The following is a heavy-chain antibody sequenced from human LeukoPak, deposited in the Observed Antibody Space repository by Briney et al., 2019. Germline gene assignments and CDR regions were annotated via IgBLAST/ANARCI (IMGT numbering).Heavy chain of an antibody. CDR3: ARDGTTNFLTH. D-gene: IGHD2/OR15-2a*01. V-gene: IGHV3-48*04. J-gene: IGHJ4*02. CDR1: EFTFTSYN. Sequence: PGGCLRLSCVASEFTFTSYNMNWVRQAPGKGLDWVSYISSSATTIFYADSVKGRFTISRDNAKNSLYLQMNSLRAEDTAVYYCARDGTTNFLTHWGQGTLVTVSS. CDR2: ISSSATTI.